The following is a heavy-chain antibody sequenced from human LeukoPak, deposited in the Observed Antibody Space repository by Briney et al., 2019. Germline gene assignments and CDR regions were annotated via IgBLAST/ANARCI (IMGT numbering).Heavy chain of an antibody. CDR1: GYTFTSYY. D-gene: IGHD6-13*01. CDR2: INPSGGST. CDR3: ARGAPQQLADY. J-gene: IGHJ4*02. Sequence: ASVKVSCKASGYTFTSYYMHWVRQAPGQGLEWMGIINPSGGSTSYAQKLQGRVTMTTDTSTSTAYMELRSLRSDDTAVYYCARGAPQQLADYWGQGTLVTVSS. V-gene: IGHV1-46*01.